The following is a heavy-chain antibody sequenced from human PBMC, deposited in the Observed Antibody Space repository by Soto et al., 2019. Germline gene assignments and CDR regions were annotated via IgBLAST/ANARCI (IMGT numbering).Heavy chain of an antibody. CDR2: IYSGGST. J-gene: IGHJ4*02. V-gene: IGHV3-66*01. Sequence: EVQLVESGGGLVQPGGSLRLSCAASGFTVSSNYMSWVRQAPGKGLEWVSVIYSGGSTYYADSVKGRFTISRDNSKNTLYLQMNSLRAEDTAVYYCARIYCSGGSCYHRWLDYGGQGTLVTVSS. CDR3: ARIYCSGGSCYHRWLDY. D-gene: IGHD2-15*01. CDR1: GFTVSSNY.